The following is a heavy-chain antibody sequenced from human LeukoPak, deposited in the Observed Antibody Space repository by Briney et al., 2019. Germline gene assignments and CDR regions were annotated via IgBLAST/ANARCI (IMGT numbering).Heavy chain of an antibody. J-gene: IGHJ3*02. CDR1: GFTFSGYS. V-gene: IGHV3-21*01. Sequence: GGSLRLSRAASGFTFSGYSMNWVRQAPGKGLEWISSISSSSSYIYYADSVKGRFTISRDNAKNSLYLQMNSLRAEDTAVYYCASFYCSGGSCYSVAFDIWGQGTMVTVSS. D-gene: IGHD2-15*01. CDR2: ISSSSSYI. CDR3: ASFYCSGGSCYSVAFDI.